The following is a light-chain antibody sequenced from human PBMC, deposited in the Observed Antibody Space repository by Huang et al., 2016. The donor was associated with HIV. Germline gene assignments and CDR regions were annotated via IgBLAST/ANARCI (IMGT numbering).Light chain of an antibody. CDR2: AAS. Sequence: DIQMTQSPSSLSASVGDRVTMTCRASKGISNYLAWYQQKPGKVPKLLIYAASTLQSGVPSRFCGSGSGTDFTLTISSLQPEDVTTYYCQKYNSAPLTFGGGTKVEIK. J-gene: IGKJ4*01. CDR3: QKYNSAPLT. CDR1: KGISNY. V-gene: IGKV1-27*01.